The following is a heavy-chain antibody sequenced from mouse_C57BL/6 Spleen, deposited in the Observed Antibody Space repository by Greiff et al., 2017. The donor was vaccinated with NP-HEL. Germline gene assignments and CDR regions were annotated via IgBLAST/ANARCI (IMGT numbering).Heavy chain of an antibody. D-gene: IGHD1-1*01. Sequence: VQLQQPGAELVRPGSSVKLSCKASGYTFTSYWMDWVKQRPGQGLEWIGNIYPSDSETHYNQKFKDKATLTVDKSSSTAYMQLSSLTSEDSAVYYCAREGHYYGSSYPFAYWGQGTLVTVSA. J-gene: IGHJ3*01. CDR3: AREGHYYGSSYPFAY. CDR2: IYPSDSET. V-gene: IGHV1-61*01. CDR1: GYTFTSYW.